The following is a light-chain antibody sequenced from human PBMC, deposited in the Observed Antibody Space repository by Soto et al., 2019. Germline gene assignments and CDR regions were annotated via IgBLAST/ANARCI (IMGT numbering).Light chain of an antibody. CDR3: QQSYVTPLT. CDR2: DAS. V-gene: IGKV1-39*01. J-gene: IGKJ4*01. CDR1: LPINSD. Sequence: DIQLTQSPSSLSASKGATVTITCRASLPINSDFIWYQHKPGEAPRLLLYDASRLQIGVPSRFIVSGSGTDFTLNISDLHPDDLGTYYCQQSYVTPLTFGGGTKVEI.